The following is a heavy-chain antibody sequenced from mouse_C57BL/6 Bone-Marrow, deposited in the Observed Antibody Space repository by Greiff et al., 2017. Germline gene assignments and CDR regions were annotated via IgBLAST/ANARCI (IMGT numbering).Heavy chain of an antibody. CDR1: GYTFTSYT. CDR2: INPSSGYT. CDR3: ARGRVRRVFDY. V-gene: IGHV1-4*01. D-gene: IGHD2-14*01. Sequence: QVQLQQSGADLARPGASVKMSCKASGYTFTSYTMHWVKQWPGQGLEWIGYINPSSGYTKYNQKFKDKATLTADKSSSTAYMQLSSLTSEDSAIYYCARGRVRRVFDYWGQGTTLTVSS. J-gene: IGHJ2*01.